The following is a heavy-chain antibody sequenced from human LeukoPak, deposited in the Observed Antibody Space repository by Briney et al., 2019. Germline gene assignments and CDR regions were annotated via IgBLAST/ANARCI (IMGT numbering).Heavy chain of an antibody. CDR3: ARVSVIHYYGSGSYYNAYYFDY. V-gene: IGHV3-7*01. Sequence: PGGSLRLSCVASGFTFSSYWMTWVRQAPGKGLEWVANIKTDGSQIYYVDSVKGRFTISRDNAKNSLYLQMNSLRAEDTAVYYCARVSVIHYYGSGSYYNAYYFDYWGRGTLVTVSS. CDR2: IKTDGSQI. J-gene: IGHJ4*02. D-gene: IGHD3-10*01. CDR1: GFTFSSYW.